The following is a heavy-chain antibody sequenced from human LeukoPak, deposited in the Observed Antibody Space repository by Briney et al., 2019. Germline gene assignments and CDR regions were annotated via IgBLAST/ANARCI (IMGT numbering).Heavy chain of an antibody. J-gene: IGHJ3*02. CDR1: GGSISSSSYY. V-gene: IGHV3-23*01. CDR2: ISGSGGST. Sequence: PSETLSLTCTVSGGSISSSSYYWGWIRQPPGKGLEWVSAISGSGGSTYYADSVKGRFTISRDNSKNTLYLQMNSLRAEDTAVYYCAKDPYDFWSGPDCAFDIWGQGTMVTVSS. D-gene: IGHD3-3*01. CDR3: AKDPYDFWSGPDCAFDI.